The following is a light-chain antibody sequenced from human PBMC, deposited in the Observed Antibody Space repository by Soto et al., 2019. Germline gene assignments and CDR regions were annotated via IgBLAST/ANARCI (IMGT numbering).Light chain of an antibody. CDR3: CSYAGSYTYV. Sequence: QSVLTQPRSVSGSPGQSVTISCTGTSSDVGGYNYVSWYQQHPGKAPKFMIYDVSQRPSGVPARFSGSKSGNTASLTISGLQAEDEADYYCCSYAGSYTYVFGTGTKLTV. CDR2: DVS. V-gene: IGLV2-11*01. J-gene: IGLJ1*01. CDR1: SSDVGGYNY.